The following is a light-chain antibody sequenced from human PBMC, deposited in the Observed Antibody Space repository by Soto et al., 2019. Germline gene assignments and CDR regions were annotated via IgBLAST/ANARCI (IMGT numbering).Light chain of an antibody. CDR2: GAS. J-gene: IGKJ4*01. Sequence: EIVMTQSTGTMSLSPGDRSTLSCLASQFMSSNYLSWYQQKPGQAPRLLIYGASTRATGITDRFSGSGSETDFTLTISSLQPEDFAVYYCQQYVRSRLTVGEGTKVEIK. V-gene: IGKV3-20*01. CDR1: QFMSSNY. CDR3: QQYVRSRLT.